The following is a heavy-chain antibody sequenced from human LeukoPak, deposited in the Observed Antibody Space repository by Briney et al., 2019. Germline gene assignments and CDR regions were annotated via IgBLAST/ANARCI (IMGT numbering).Heavy chain of an antibody. CDR2: IYYSGST. V-gene: IGHV4-59*01. CDR1: GGFISSYY. D-gene: IGHD6-6*01. CDR3: ARESGSSSSFLPWYFDY. J-gene: IGHJ4*02. Sequence: SETLSLTCTVSGGFISSYYWSWIRQPPGKGLEWIGYIYYSGSTNYNPSLKSRVTISVDTSKNQFSLKLSSVTAADTAVYYCARESGSSSSFLPWYFDYWGQGTLVTVSS.